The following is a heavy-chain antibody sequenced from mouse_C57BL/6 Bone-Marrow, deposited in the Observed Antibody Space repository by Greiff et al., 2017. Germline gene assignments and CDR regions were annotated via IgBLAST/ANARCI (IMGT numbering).Heavy chain of an antibody. D-gene: IGHD2-2*01. CDR1: GYTFTSYW. Sequence: QVQLQQPGAELVKPGASVKMSCKASGYTFTSYWITWVKQRPGQGLEWIGDIYPGSGSTNYHEKFKSKATLTVDTSSSTAYMQLSSLTSEDSAVYYCARVEGFYGYYFDYWGQGTTLTVSS. V-gene: IGHV1-55*01. J-gene: IGHJ2*01. CDR3: ARVEGFYGYYFDY. CDR2: IYPGSGST.